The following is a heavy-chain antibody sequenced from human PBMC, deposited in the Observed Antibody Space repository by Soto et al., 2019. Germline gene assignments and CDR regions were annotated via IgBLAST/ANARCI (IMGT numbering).Heavy chain of an antibody. CDR1: GFTFSNYN. CDR2: ISGTSVYI. CDR3: EGDSALKRFAS. J-gene: IGHJ5*01. V-gene: IGHV3-21*01. Sequence: GGSVRLSCVASGFTFSNYNMNWVRQAPGKGLEWVSHISGTSVYIHYADSVKGRFTISRDHAKNPAYLQIDSLRVEDTAVYYCEGDSALKRFASWGQGALVTVSS.